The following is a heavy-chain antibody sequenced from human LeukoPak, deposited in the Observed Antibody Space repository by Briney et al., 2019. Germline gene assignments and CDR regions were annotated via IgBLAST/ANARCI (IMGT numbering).Heavy chain of an antibody. Sequence: PSETLSLTCTVTGYSISIGYYWVWIRQPPGKGLEWIGNIYHSGSTSYNPSLKSRVTISVDTSKNQFSLKLSSVTATETAVYYCARRKIQGWTDAFDIWGQGTMVTVSS. CDR3: ARRKIQGWTDAFDI. CDR2: IYHSGST. D-gene: IGHD6-19*01. J-gene: IGHJ3*02. V-gene: IGHV4-38-2*02. CDR1: GYSISIGYY.